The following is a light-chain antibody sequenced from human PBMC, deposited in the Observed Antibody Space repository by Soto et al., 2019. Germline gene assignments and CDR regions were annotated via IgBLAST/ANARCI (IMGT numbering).Light chain of an antibody. Sequence: QSVLSQPPSASGTPGQTLTVSCSGSSSNIETYAVNWYQQLPGTAPKLLIYSSNQRPSGVPDRFSGSRSGTSASLVISALQSADEADYYCAAWDDSLNGWVFGGGTKLTVL. CDR1: SSNIETYA. CDR3: AAWDDSLNGWV. J-gene: IGLJ3*02. CDR2: SSN. V-gene: IGLV1-44*01.